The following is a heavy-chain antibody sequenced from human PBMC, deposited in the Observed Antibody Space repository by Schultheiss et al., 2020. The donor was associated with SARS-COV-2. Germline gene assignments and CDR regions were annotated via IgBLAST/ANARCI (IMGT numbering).Heavy chain of an antibody. V-gene: IGHV3-9*01. CDR2: ISWNSGSI. Sequence: GGSLRLSCAGSGFTFSDYYMSWIRQAPGKGLEWVSGISWNSGSIGYADSVKGRFTISRDNAKNTLYLQMNSLRAEDTAVYYCAKDPGYSGYDKPLDYWGQGTLVTVSS. D-gene: IGHD5-12*01. CDR3: AKDPGYSGYDKPLDY. CDR1: GFTFSDYY. J-gene: IGHJ4*02.